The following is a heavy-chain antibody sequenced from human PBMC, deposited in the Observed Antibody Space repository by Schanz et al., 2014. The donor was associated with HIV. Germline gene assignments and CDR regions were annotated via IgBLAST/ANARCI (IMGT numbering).Heavy chain of an antibody. CDR1: GLTLSSYG. D-gene: IGHD4-4*01. CDR2: ISSSSSHI. V-gene: IGHV3-21*01. CDR3: ARETVNYYYGMDV. J-gene: IGHJ6*02. Sequence: VQLVESGGGVVQPGGSLRLSCAASGLTLSSYGMSWVRQAPGKGLEWVSSISSSSSHIYYADSVKGRFTISRDNSKNTLYLQMNSLRVEDTAVYYCARETVNYYYGMDVWGQGTTVTVSS.